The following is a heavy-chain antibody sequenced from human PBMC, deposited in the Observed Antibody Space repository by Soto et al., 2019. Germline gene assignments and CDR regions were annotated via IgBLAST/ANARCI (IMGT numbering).Heavy chain of an antibody. CDR2: IKSDGSST. D-gene: IGHD1-1*01. CDR3: ATSYTNDY. CDR1: GFILSNYW. Sequence: GGSLRLSCAASGFILSNYWMHWVRQAPGKGLVWVSHIKSDGSSTAYADSVKGRFTLSRDNAKNTLYLQMNSLRAEDTAVYYCATSYTNDYWGLGTLVTVSS. J-gene: IGHJ4*02. V-gene: IGHV3-74*01.